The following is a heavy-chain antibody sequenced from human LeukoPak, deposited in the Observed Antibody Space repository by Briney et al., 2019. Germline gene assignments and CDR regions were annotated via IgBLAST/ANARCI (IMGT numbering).Heavy chain of an antibody. D-gene: IGHD4-17*01. CDR3: ARRTTVTKNFDY. Sequence: GGSLRLSCAASGFTFSSYSMNWVRQAPGKGLEWVSSISSSSSYIYYADSVKGQFTISRDNAKNSLYLQMNSLRAEDTAVYYCARRTTVTKNFDYWGQGTLVTVSS. CDR2: ISSSSSYI. V-gene: IGHV3-21*01. J-gene: IGHJ4*02. CDR1: GFTFSSYS.